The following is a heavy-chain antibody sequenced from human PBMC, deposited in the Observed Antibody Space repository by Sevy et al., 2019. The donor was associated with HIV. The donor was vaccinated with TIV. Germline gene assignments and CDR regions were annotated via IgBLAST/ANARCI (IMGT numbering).Heavy chain of an antibody. CDR3: ARVSGWHLRYGMDV. V-gene: IGHV1-8*02. Sequence: ASVNVSCKASGFNFASYDIYWVRQATGQGLEWMGWMNTNTGNTGFAQKFQGRVTMTRNTSITTAYMELSSLRSEDTAVYYCARVSGWHLRYGMDVWGQGTTVTVSS. CDR1: GFNFASYD. J-gene: IGHJ6*02. CDR2: MNTNTGNT. D-gene: IGHD6-19*01.